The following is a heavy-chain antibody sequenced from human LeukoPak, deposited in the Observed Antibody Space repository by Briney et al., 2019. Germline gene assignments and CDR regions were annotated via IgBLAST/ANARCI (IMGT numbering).Heavy chain of an antibody. Sequence: GGSLRLSCAASGLTFSTYWMHWVLQSPGKGLVWVSRINTDGSSTRYADSVKGRFTISRDNAKNSLYLQMNSLRAEDTALYYCARGYSSSSGEGAYDYWGQGTLVTVSS. CDR1: GLTFSTYW. D-gene: IGHD6-6*01. CDR2: INTDGSST. CDR3: ARGYSSSSGEGAYDY. J-gene: IGHJ4*02. V-gene: IGHV3-74*01.